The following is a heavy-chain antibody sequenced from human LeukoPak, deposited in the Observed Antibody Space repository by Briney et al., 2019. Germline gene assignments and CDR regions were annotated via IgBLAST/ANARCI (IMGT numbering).Heavy chain of an antibody. CDR2: ISAYNGNT. D-gene: IGHD1-26*01. CDR3: ARVEGANYYFDY. J-gene: IGHJ4*02. V-gene: IGHV1-18*01. Sequence: ASVKVSCKASGYTFTSYGISWVRQAPGQGLEWMGWISAYNGNTNYAQKLQGRVTMTRNTSISTAYMELSSLRSEDTAVYYCARVEGANYYFDYWGQGTLVTVSS. CDR1: GYTFTSYG.